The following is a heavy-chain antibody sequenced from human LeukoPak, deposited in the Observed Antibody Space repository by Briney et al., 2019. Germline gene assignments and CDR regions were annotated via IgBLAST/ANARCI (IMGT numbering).Heavy chain of an antibody. CDR1: GGSITDYY. CDR2: INHSGST. V-gene: IGHV4-34*01. D-gene: IGHD3-10*01. CDR3: ARVGDLFGAHRVRGLPPDYYYMDV. J-gene: IGHJ6*03. Sequence: SETLSLTCALSGGSITDYYYNWVRQPPGNGLEWIGEINHSGSTTYNPSLKSRVIIAVDTSKNQFSLKLTSVTAADTAVYYCARVGDLFGAHRVRGLPPDYYYMDVWGKGTTVTVSS.